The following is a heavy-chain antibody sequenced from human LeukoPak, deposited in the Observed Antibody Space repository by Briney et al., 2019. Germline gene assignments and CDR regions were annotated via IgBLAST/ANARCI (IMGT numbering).Heavy chain of an antibody. V-gene: IGHV4-34*01. CDR2: INHSGST. CDR1: GGSISSYY. J-gene: IGHJ5*01. CDR3: ARRPRGVIIKSWFDS. Sequence: SETLSLTCTVSGGSISSYYWSWIRQPAGKGLEWIGEINHSGSTNYNPSLKSRVTILLHTSKNHFSLNLSSVTAADTAVYYCARRPRGVIIKSWFDSWGQGTLVTVSS. D-gene: IGHD3-10*01.